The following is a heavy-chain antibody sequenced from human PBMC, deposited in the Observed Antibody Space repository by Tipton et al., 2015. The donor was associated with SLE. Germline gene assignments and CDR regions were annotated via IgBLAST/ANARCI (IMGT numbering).Heavy chain of an antibody. J-gene: IGHJ5*02. CDR1: GGSISSHY. D-gene: IGHD4-17*01. Sequence: LSLTCTVSGGSISSHYWSWIRQPPGKGLEWIGRIYTSGSTNYNPSLKSRVTISVDTSKNQFSLKLSSVTAADTAVYYCAREDDYADHGWFDPWGQGTLVTVSS. CDR3: AREDDYADHGWFDP. CDR2: IYTSGST. V-gene: IGHV4-4*07.